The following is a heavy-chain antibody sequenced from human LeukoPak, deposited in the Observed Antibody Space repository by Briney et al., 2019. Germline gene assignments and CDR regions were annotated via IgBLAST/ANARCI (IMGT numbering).Heavy chain of an antibody. Sequence: PSETLSLPCTVSGASISSGGYYWTWIRQHPGKGLEWIGYIYYSGSTYYNPSLKSRVTISVDTSKNQFSLKLSSVTAADTAVYYCALGYCGGGSCYAREYFQHWGQGTLVTVSS. J-gene: IGHJ1*01. D-gene: IGHD2-15*01. V-gene: IGHV4-31*03. CDR1: GASISSGGYY. CDR3: ALGYCGGGSCYAREYFQH. CDR2: IYYSGST.